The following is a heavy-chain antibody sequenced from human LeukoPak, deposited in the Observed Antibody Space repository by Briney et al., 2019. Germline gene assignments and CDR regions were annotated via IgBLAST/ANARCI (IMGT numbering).Heavy chain of an antibody. CDR3: AIRTRWFGELLYYGMDV. Sequence: SVKVSCKASGYTFTSYGISWVRQAPGQGLEWMGGIIPIFGTANYAQKFQGRVTITTDESTSTAYMELSSLRSEDTAVYYCAIRTRWFGELLYYGMDVWGQGTLVTVSS. CDR2: IIPIFGTA. V-gene: IGHV1-69*05. J-gene: IGHJ6*02. D-gene: IGHD3-10*01. CDR1: GYTFTSYG.